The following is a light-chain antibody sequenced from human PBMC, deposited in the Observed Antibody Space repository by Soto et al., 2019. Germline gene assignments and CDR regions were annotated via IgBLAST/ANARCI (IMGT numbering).Light chain of an antibody. CDR2: DVS. CDR3: CSYAGSYNYV. J-gene: IGLJ1*01. Sequence: QSAMSQPRSVSGAPGESFTISCTGTSSDVGGYNYVSWYQQHSGKAPKLMIYDVSKRPSGVPDRFSGSKSGNTASLTISGLQAEDEADYYCCSYAGSYNYVFGTGAKVPS. CDR1: SSDVGGYNY. V-gene: IGLV2-11*01.